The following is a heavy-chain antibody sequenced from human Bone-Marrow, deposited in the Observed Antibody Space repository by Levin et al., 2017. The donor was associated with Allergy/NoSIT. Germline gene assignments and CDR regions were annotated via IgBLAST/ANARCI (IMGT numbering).Heavy chain of an antibody. CDR3: AKSGHCSTKCQAFVL. CDR1: GFTFSVSV. V-gene: IGHV3-23*01. Sequence: GGSLRLSCAASGFTFSVSVMNWVRQAPGKGLEWVSTINHSGRDTYYADSMKGRFTISRDNSKNTLYLQMNSLRAEDTAVYYCAKSGHCSTKCQAFVLWGQGKMVTVSS. D-gene: IGHD2-2*01. CDR2: INHSGRDT. J-gene: IGHJ3*01.